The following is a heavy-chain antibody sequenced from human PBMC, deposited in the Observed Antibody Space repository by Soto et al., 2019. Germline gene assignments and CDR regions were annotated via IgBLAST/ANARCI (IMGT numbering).Heavy chain of an antibody. CDR1: GYTFTSYY. D-gene: IGHD3-10*01. CDR2: INPSGGST. CDR3: ARDLAPIWFGEFRLNYYGMDV. Sequence: ASVKVSCKASGYTFTSYYMHWVRQAPGQGLEGMGIINPSGGSTSYAQKFQGRVTMTRDTSTSTVYMELSSLRSEDTAVYYCARDLAPIWFGEFRLNYYGMDVWGQGTTVTVSS. V-gene: IGHV1-46*01. J-gene: IGHJ6*02.